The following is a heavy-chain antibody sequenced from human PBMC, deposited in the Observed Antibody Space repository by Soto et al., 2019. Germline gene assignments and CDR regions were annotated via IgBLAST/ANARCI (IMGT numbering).Heavy chain of an antibody. CDR3: ARGGAVAGTVFRY. V-gene: IGHV3-30-3*01. CDR2: ISYDGSNK. CDR1: GFTFSSYA. D-gene: IGHD6-19*01. Sequence: QPGGSLRLSCAASGFTFSSYAMHWVRQAPGKGLEWVAVISYDGSNKYHADSVKGRFTISRDNSKNALYLQMNSLRAEDTAVYYCARGGAVAGTVFRYWGQGTLVTVSS. J-gene: IGHJ4*02.